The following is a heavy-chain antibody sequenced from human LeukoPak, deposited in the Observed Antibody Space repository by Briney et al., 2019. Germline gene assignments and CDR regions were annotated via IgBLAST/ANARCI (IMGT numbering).Heavy chain of an antibody. CDR2: ISYCGGTK. J-gene: IGHJ4*02. CDR1: GFYYSNYA. CDR3: AKDKMAYSTWSWDY. Sequence: GGSLRLSGAASGFYYSNYAMHWVRQAPGKGLEWVEIISYCGGTKYYADSVKGRFTISIDNSKNTPYPQMNSLRAEDTAVYYCAKDKMAYSTWSWDYWGQGTLVTVSS. D-gene: IGHD6-6*01. V-gene: IGHV3-30*18.